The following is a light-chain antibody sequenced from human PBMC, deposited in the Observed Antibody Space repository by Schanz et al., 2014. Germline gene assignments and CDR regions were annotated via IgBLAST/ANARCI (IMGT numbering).Light chain of an antibody. CDR2: EVT. Sequence: QSALTQPPSASGSLGQSVTISCTGTSSDVGGYNYVSWYQQHPGKAPKLMIYEVTKRPSGVPDRFSVSKSGNTASLTVSGLQAEDEADYYCSSYAGSNNVLFGGGTKLTVL. V-gene: IGLV2-8*01. CDR3: SSYAGSNNVL. J-gene: IGLJ2*01. CDR1: SSDVGGYNY.